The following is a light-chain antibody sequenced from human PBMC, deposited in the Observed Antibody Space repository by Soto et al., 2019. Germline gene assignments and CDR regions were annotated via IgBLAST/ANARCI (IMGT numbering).Light chain of an antibody. CDR2: DAS. CDR1: QSISSG. Sequence: DIQMTQSPSTLSASLGDRVTITCRASQSISSGLAWYQQKPGKAPKVLIYDASSLQSGVPSRFSGSGPGTEFTLTISSLQPEDFAIYYCQQSYSTPQTFGQGTKVDIK. V-gene: IGKV1-5*01. J-gene: IGKJ1*01. CDR3: QQSYSTPQT.